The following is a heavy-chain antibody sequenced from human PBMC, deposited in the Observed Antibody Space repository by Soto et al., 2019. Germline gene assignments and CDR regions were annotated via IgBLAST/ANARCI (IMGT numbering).Heavy chain of an antibody. V-gene: IGHV1-2*04. Sequence: QVQLVQSGAEVKKPGASVKVSCKASGYTFTGYYMHWVRQAPGQGLEWMGWINPNSGGTNYAQKFQGWVTMTSDTSISTAYMELSRLRSDDTAVYYCARGGPRLIYSSGEEFDYWGQGTLVTVSS. CDR3: ARGGPRLIYSSGEEFDY. CDR1: GYTFTGYY. J-gene: IGHJ4*02. CDR2: INPNSGGT. D-gene: IGHD6-19*01.